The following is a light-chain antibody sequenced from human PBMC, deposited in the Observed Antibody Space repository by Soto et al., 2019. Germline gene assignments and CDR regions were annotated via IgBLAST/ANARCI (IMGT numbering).Light chain of an antibody. Sequence: QSALTQPASVSGSPGQSITISCTGTSSDVGGYNYVSWYQQHPGKAPKLMIYDVSNRPSGVSNRFSGSKSGNTASLTISGLQADDEADYYCSSYTSSSTGVVFGGWTKLTVL. V-gene: IGLV2-14*01. J-gene: IGLJ2*01. CDR3: SSYTSSSTGVV. CDR2: DVS. CDR1: SSDVGGYNY.